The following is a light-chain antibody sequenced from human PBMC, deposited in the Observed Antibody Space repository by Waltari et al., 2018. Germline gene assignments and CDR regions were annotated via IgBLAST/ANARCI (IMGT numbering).Light chain of an antibody. CDR2: GVS. CDR1: SSHVGSSTL. V-gene: IGLV2-23*02. J-gene: IGLJ1*01. Sequence: QSALTQPASVSGSPGQSITISCTGTSSHVGSSTLVSWYQHRPGKAPKLIIYGVSKRPSGVSNRFSGSKSGNTASLTISGLRTEDEADYYCCSYAGGSAFVFGTGTKITVL. CDR3: CSYAGGSAFV.